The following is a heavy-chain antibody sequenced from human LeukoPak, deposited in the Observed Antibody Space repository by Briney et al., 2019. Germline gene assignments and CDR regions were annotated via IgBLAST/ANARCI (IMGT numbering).Heavy chain of an antibody. CDR2: INHSGST. CDR3: ARLLRYYYDSSGYYYRLDWFDP. V-gene: IGHV4-39*07. J-gene: IGHJ5*02. Sequence: SETLSLTCTVSGGSISSSSYYWGWIRQPPGKGLEWIGEINHSGSTNYNPSLKSRVTISVDTSKNQFSLKLSSVTAADTAVYYCARLLRYYYDSSGYYYRLDWFDPWGQGTLVTVSS. CDR1: GGSISSSSYY. D-gene: IGHD3-22*01.